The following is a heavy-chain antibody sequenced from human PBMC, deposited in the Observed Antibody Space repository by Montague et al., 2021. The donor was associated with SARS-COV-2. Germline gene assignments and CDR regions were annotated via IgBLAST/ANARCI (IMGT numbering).Heavy chain of an antibody. CDR2: ISSSGYT. D-gene: IGHD5/OR15-5a*01. V-gene: IGHV4-39*01. CDR1: GGSIRSSSFY. CDR3: ARVYDDYLDF. J-gene: IGHJ4*02. Sequence: SDTLSLTRTVSGGSIRSSSFYWGWIRQPPGKGLEWIGSISSSGYTYYNPSLKSRVTIFVDTSKNQFSLKLSSVTAADTAVYYCARVYDDYLDFWGQGNLVTVSS.